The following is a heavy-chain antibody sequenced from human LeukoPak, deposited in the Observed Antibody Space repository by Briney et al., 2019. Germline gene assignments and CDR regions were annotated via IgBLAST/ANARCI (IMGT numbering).Heavy chain of an antibody. D-gene: IGHD2-2*01. J-gene: IGHJ4*02. Sequence: ASVTVSCTASGYTFTSYYMHWVRQAPGQGLEWMGIINPSGGSTSYAQKFQGRVTMTRDTSTSTVYMELSSLRSEDTAVYYCARDPLYCSSTSCYIDYWGQGTLVTASS. CDR3: ARDPLYCSSTSCYIDY. CDR1: GYTFTSYY. CDR2: INPSGGST. V-gene: IGHV1-46*01.